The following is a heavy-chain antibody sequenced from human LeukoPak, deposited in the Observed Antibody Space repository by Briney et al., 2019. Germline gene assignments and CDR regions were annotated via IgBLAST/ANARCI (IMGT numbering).Heavy chain of an antibody. D-gene: IGHD5-24*01. CDR1: GFTFSSYS. J-gene: IGHJ4*02. Sequence: PGGSLSLSCAASGFTFSSYSMNWVRQAPGKGLEWVSYISSSSSTIYYADSVKGRFTISRDNAKNSLYLQMNSLRAEDTAVYYCARDSPVGWLQFPPDYCGQGTLVTVSS. CDR3: ARDSPVGWLQFPPDY. CDR2: ISSSSSTI. V-gene: IGHV3-48*01.